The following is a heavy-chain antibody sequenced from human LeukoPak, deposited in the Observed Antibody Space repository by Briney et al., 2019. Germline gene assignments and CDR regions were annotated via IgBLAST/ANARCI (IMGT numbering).Heavy chain of an antibody. V-gene: IGHV3-21*01. J-gene: IGHJ4*02. CDR3: ARVLGYNYLYYFDY. D-gene: IGHD5-24*01. CDR1: GFTFSNYS. CDR2: ISSSSSYI. Sequence: GGSLRLSCAASGFTFSNYSMNWVRQAPGKGLEWVSSISSSSSYIYYADSVKGRFTISRDNAKNSLYLQMNSLRAEDTAVYYCARVLGYNYLYYFDYWGQGTLVTVSS.